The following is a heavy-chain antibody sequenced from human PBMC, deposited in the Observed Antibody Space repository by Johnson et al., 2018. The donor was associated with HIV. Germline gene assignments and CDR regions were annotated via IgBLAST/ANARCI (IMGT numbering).Heavy chain of an antibody. CDR1: GFTVSSNY. CDR3: ARAGGAVGGSGLDV. CDR2: IYSGGST. V-gene: IGHV3-66*01. D-gene: IGHD1-26*01. J-gene: IGHJ3*01. Sequence: VQLVESGGGLIQPGGSLRLSCAASGFTVSSNYMSWVRQAPAKGLEWVSVIYSGGSTYYADSVKGRFTISRDNSKNTLYLQMNSLRAEDTAVYYCARAGGAVGGSGLDVWGQGTMDTVSS.